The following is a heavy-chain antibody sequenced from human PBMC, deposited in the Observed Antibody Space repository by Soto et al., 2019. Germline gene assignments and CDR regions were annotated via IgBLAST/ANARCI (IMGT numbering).Heavy chain of an antibody. D-gene: IGHD3-16*01. Sequence: QAQLEQSGAEVKKPGASVKISCKASGYAFSKYGFNWVRQAPGQGLEWLAWISSYNDNTNYAQKFQGRVTVTKDTSTNTTYMDLRSLTSDDTAVYYCASGAWGLHRDGFDPWGQGTLVTVSS. V-gene: IGHV1-18*04. CDR2: ISSYNDNT. CDR3: ASGAWGLHRDGFDP. CDR1: GYAFSKYG. J-gene: IGHJ5*02.